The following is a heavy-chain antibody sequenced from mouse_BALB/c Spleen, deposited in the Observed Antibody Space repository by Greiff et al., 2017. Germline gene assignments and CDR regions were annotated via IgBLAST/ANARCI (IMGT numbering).Heavy chain of an antibody. CDR2: INPSSGYT. CDR3: ARGTTATYYYAMDY. Sequence: QVQLKESAAELARPGASVKMSCKASGYTFTSYTMHWVKQRPGQGLEWIGYINPSSGYTEYNQKFKDKTTLTADKSSSTAYMQLSSLTSEDSAVYYCARGTTATYYYAMDYWGQGTSVTVSS. D-gene: IGHD1-2*01. J-gene: IGHJ4*01. V-gene: IGHV1-4*02. CDR1: GYTFTSYT.